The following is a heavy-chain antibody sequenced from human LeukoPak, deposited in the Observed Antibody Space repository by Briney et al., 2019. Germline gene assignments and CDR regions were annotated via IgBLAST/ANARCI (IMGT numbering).Heavy chain of an antibody. CDR2: IWYDGSNK. Sequence: GGSLRLSCAASGFTFSNYGMHWVRQAPGKGLEWVAVIWYDGSNKYYADSVKGRFIISRDNSKNTLYLQMNSLRAEDAAVCYCARDISGYYYFDYWGQGTLVTVSS. CDR3: ARDISGYYYFDY. V-gene: IGHV3-33*01. D-gene: IGHD3-22*01. J-gene: IGHJ4*02. CDR1: GFTFSNYG.